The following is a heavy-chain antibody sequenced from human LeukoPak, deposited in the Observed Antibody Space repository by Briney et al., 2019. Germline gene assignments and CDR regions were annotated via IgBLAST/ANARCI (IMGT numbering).Heavy chain of an antibody. J-gene: IGHJ4*02. CDR3: AKSYSSGWYFDY. D-gene: IGHD6-19*01. CDR2: ISSSSSYI. V-gene: IGHV3-21*04. CDR1: GFTFSSYS. Sequence: GGSLRLSCAASGFTFSSYSMNWVRQAPGKGLEWVSSISSSSSYIYYADSVKGRFTISRDNSKNTLYLQMNSLRAEDTAVYYCAKSYSSGWYFDYWGQGTLVTVSS.